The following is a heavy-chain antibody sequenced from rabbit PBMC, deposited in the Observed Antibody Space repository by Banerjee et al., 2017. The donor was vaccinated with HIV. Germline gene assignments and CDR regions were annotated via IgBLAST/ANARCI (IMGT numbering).Heavy chain of an antibody. D-gene: IGHD4-1*01. CDR1: GFSFSNKYV. CDR3: ARDLVVAGVDL. V-gene: IGHV1S45*01. Sequence: LEESGGGLVQPEGSLTLTCTASGFSFSNKYVMCWVRQAPGKGLEWIACINTSSGNTVYATWAKGRFTISRTSSTTVTLQMTSLTAADTATYFCARDLVVAGVDLWGQGTLVTVS. CDR2: INTSSGNT. J-gene: IGHJ4*01.